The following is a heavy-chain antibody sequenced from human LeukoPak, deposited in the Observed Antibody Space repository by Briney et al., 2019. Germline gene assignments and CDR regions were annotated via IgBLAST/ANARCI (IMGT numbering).Heavy chain of an antibody. V-gene: IGHV4-34*01. J-gene: IGHJ4*02. Sequence: SETLSLTCAVYGESFSGYYWSWIRQPPGKGLEWIGEINQGGTTNYNPSLESRVAMSVDPSKNQFSLNLTSVTAADTAVYYCSRRPRNSGSDDGPPGLDYWGQGTLVTVSS. CDR2: INQGGTT. CDR3: SRRPRNSGSDDGPPGLDY. D-gene: IGHD1-26*01. CDR1: GESFSGYY.